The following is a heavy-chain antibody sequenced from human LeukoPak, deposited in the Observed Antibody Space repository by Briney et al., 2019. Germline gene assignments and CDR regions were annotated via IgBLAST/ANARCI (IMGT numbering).Heavy chain of an antibody. D-gene: IGHD3-3*01. CDR3: ARDRNDFWSGSRFDY. Sequence: SVKVSCKDSGGTFSSYAISWVRQAPGQGLEWMGGIIPIFGTANYAQKFQGRVTITADESTSTAYMELSSLRSEDTAVYYRARDRNDFWSGSRFDYWGQGTLVTVSS. J-gene: IGHJ4*02. CDR1: GGTFSSYA. CDR2: IIPIFGTA. V-gene: IGHV1-69*13.